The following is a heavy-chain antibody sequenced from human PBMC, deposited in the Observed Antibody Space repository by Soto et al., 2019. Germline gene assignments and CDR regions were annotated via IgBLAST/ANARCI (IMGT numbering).Heavy chain of an antibody. J-gene: IGHJ4*02. CDR2: INHSGST. Sequence: SETLSLPCCVYGWSFSGYYWSWIRQPPGKGLEWIGEINHSGSTNYNPSLKSRVTISVDTSKNQFSLKLSSVTAADTAVYYCARFGFYDSSGSDYWGQGTLVTVSS. CDR1: GWSFSGYY. D-gene: IGHD3-22*01. CDR3: ARFGFYDSSGSDY. V-gene: IGHV4-34*01.